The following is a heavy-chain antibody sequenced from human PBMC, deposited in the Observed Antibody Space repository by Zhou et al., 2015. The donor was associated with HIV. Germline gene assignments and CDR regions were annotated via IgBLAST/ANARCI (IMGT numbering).Heavy chain of an antibody. CDR1: GGTFSSYA. Sequence: QVQLVQSGAEVKKPGSSVKVSCKASGGTFSSYAISWVRQAPGQGLEWMGGIIPIFGTANYAQKFQGRVTITADESTSTAYMELSSLRSEDTAVYYCARSYGSGSLLFPLYYYYGMDVWGQGTTVTVSS. CDR3: ARSYGSGSLLFPLYYYYGMDV. V-gene: IGHV1-69*12. J-gene: IGHJ6*02. D-gene: IGHD3-10*01. CDR2: IIPIFGTA.